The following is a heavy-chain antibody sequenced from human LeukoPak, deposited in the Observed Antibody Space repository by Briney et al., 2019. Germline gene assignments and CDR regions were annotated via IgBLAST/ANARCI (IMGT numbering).Heavy chain of an antibody. V-gene: IGHV3-21*01. CDR1: GFTFSSYA. J-gene: IGHJ3*02. D-gene: IGHD3-22*01. Sequence: GGSLRLSCAASGFTFSSYAMSWVRQAPGKGLEWVSSISSSSSYIYYADSVKGRFTISRDNAKNSLYLQMNSLRAEDTAVYYCARSMIVVVSDAFDIWGQGTMVTVSS. CDR2: ISSSSSYI. CDR3: ARSMIVVVSDAFDI.